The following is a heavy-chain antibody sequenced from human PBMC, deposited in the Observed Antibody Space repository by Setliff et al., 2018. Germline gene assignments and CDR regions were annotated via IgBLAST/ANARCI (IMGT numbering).Heavy chain of an antibody. D-gene: IGHD2-15*01. Sequence: GGSLRLSCAASGFTFSTFAMSWVRQAPGKGLEWVSHISGSGSSSSYADSVKGRFTISRDNARNTLYLQMNSLRAEDTAVYYCARSSSFRRPCTGGSCSDFDAWGQGILVTVSS. V-gene: IGHV3-23*01. CDR3: ARSSSFRRPCTGGSCSDFDA. J-gene: IGHJ4*02. CDR2: ISGSGSSS. CDR1: GFTFSTFA.